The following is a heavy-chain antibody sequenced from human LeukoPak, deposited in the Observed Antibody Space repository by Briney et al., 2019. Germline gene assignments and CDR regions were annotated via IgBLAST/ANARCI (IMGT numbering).Heavy chain of an antibody. V-gene: IGHV1-2*02. J-gene: IGHJ4*02. Sequence: ASVKVSCKASGYTFTGYYMHWVRQAPGQGLEWMGWINPNSGDTNYAQRFQGRVTLTTDTSINTGYMELSSPRSDDTAVYYCARVPRRGGCTFFDYWAREPRSPSP. D-gene: IGHD6-19*01. CDR3: ARVPRRGGCTFFDY. CDR2: INPNSGDT. CDR1: GYTFTGYY.